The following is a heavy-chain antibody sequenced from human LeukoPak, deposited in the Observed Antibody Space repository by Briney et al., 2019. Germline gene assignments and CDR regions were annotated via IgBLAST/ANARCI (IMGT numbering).Heavy chain of an antibody. V-gene: IGHV3-15*01. D-gene: IGHD5-12*01. J-gene: IGHJ4*02. CDR1: GFTFSNAW. CDR3: TRPTGGGYDPFDY. Sequence: PGGSLRLSCAASGFTFSNAWMSWVRQAPGKGLEWVGRIKSKTDGGTTDYAAPVKGGFTISRDDSKNTLYLQMNSLKTEDTAVYYCTRPTGGGYDPFDYWGQGTLVTVSS. CDR2: IKSKTDGGTT.